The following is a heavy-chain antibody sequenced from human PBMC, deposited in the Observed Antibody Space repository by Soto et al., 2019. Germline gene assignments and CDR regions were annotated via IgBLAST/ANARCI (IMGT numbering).Heavy chain of an antibody. CDR2: ISHDGVTK. CDR1: GSTFPNYP. Sequence: GGSLRLSCKASGSTFPNYPMHWVRQAPDKGLEWVAVISHDGVTKNSADSVKGRFTISRDNSRNTLYLQMNSLRIEDTAMYYCVRGGYSSSWERLDPWGQGTLVTV. V-gene: IGHV3-30-3*01. CDR3: VRGGYSSSWERLDP. D-gene: IGHD4-4*01. J-gene: IGHJ5*02.